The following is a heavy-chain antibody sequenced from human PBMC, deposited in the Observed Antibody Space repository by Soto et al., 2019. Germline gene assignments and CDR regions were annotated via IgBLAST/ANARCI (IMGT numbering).Heavy chain of an antibody. CDR3: ARDSWITIFGVVILVVNWFDH. CDR1: GYTFTSYY. CDR2: ISPSGGST. V-gene: IGHV1-46*01. D-gene: IGHD3-3*01. Sequence: GASVKVSCKTSGYTFTSYYIHWVRQAPGQGLEWMGTISPSGGSTSYAQKFQGRATMTRDTSTSTVYMELSSLRSEDTAVYYCARDSWITIFGVVILVVNWFDHWGQGTLVTVSS. J-gene: IGHJ5*02.